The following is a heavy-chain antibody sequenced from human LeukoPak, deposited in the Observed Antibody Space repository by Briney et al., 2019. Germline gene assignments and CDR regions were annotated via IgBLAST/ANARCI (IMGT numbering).Heavy chain of an antibody. CDR3: EKNWMPPDEEGDY. V-gene: IGHV3-23*01. Sequence: SGGSLRLSCAASGFTFSSYAMSWVRQAPGKGLEWVSAISGSGGSTYYADSVKGRFTISRDNSKNTLYLQMNSLRAEDTAVYYCEKNWMPPDEEGDYWGQGTLVTVSS. CDR1: GFTFSSYA. J-gene: IGHJ4*02. CDR2: ISGSGGST. D-gene: IGHD1-14*01.